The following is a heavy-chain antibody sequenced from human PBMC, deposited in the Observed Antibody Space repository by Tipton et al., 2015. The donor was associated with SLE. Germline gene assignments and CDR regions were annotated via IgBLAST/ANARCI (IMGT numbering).Heavy chain of an antibody. Sequence: GLVKPSETLSLTCSVSGGTFRTGSYYWAWIRQAPGKGLEWIGYIYYSGSTKYSPSLKSRLSMSVDTSKRQFSLKLTSVTAADTAVYYCAREQDYYGDKRTDAFDIWGQGTMVTVSS. CDR3: AREQDYYGDKRTDAFDI. CDR1: GGTFRTGSYY. V-gene: IGHV4-61*01. CDR2: IYYSGST. J-gene: IGHJ3*02. D-gene: IGHD4-17*01.